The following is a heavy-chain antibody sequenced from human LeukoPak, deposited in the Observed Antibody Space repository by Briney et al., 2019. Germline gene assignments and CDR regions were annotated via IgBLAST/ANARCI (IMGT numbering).Heavy chain of an antibody. J-gene: IGHJ5*02. D-gene: IGHD3-3*01. Sequence: GGSLRLSCAASGFTFSSYWMSWVRQAPGKGLEWVANIKQDGSEKYYVDSVKGRFTISRDNAKNSLYLQMNSLRAVDTAVYYCARDQAIFGVVILFDPWGQGTLVTVSS. V-gene: IGHV3-7*01. CDR2: IKQDGSEK. CDR1: GFTFSSYW. CDR3: ARDQAIFGVVILFDP.